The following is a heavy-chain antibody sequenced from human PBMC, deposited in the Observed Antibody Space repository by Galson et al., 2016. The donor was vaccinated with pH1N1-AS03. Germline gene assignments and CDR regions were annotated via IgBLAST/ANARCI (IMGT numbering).Heavy chain of an antibody. CDR3: ASRRSVLYSYGSDV. CDR2: TFYGGST. V-gene: IGHV4-59*01. CDR1: GDSLDTFS. J-gene: IGHJ6*02. Sequence: TLSLTCSVSGDSLDTFSWTWIRQPPGKGLEWIGFTFYGGSTHYNPSLKSRITISVDTSKNLFSLQLKSVTAADTAVYYCASRRSVLYSYGSDVWGQGTTVIVSS.